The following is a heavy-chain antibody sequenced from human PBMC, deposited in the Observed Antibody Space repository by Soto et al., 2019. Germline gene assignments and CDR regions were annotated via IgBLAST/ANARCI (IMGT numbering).Heavy chain of an antibody. D-gene: IGHD3-10*01. CDR1: GFTFSNYA. CDR2: IWFDGGNE. Sequence: GGSLRLSCATSGFTFSNYAMHWVRQAPGKGLEWVAVIWFDGGNEYYAESVKGRFTISRDNSKNTLYLQMNSLRAEDTAVYYCATSDYFGSGTYLGTSNFWGPGTLVTVSS. CDR3: ATSDYFGSGTYLGTSNF. V-gene: IGHV3-33*01. J-gene: IGHJ4*02.